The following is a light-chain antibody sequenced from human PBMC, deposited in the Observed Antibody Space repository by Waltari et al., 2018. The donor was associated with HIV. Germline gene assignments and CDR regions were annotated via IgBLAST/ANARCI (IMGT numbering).Light chain of an antibody. J-gene: IGLJ1*01. CDR3: CSYASGSTFV. V-gene: IGLV2-23*02. CDR1: SSDLGSYDL. CDR2: EVS. Sequence: QSALTQPASVSGSPGQSITISCTGTSSDLGSYDLVSWYQQHPGKAPKVMIYEVSKRPSGFSNRFSGSKSGNTASLIISGLQAEDEADYYCCSYASGSTFVFGTGTKVTVL.